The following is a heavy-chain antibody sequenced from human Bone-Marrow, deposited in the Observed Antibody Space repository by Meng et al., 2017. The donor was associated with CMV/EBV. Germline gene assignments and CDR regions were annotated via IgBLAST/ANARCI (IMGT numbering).Heavy chain of an antibody. Sequence: SETLSLTCTVSGDSISSSSYYWGWIRQPPGKGLEWIGSIYYSGSTYYNPSLKSRVTISVDTSKNQFSLKLSSVTAADTAVYYCASFGSAAAGPVCYWGQGTLVTVSS. V-gene: IGHV4-39*01. CDR1: GDSISSSSYY. D-gene: IGHD6-13*01. CDR2: IYYSGST. CDR3: ASFGSAAAGPVCY. J-gene: IGHJ4*02.